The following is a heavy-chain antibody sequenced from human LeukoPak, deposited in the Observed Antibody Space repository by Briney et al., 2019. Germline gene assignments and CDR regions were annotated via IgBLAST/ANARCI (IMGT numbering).Heavy chain of an antibody. CDR1: GFTFSSYA. D-gene: IGHD1-7*01. CDR2: ISYDGSNK. Sequence: GGSLRLSCAASGFTFSSYAMHWVRQAPGKGLEWVAVISYDGSNKYYADSVKGRFTISRDNSKNTLYLQMNSLRAEDTAVYYCARDTNWNYAEYFQHWGQGTLVTVSS. J-gene: IGHJ1*01. V-gene: IGHV3-30-3*01. CDR3: ARDTNWNYAEYFQH.